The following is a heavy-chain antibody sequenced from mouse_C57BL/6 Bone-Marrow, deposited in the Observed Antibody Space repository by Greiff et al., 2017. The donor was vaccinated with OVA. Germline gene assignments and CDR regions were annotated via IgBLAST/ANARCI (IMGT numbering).Heavy chain of an antibody. CDR1: GFTFSDYG. CDR3: ARDGSDYFDY. J-gene: IGHJ2*01. Sequence: VQLQQSGGGLVKPGGSLKLSCAASGFTFSDYGMHWVRQAPEKGLEWVAYISSGSSTIYYADTVKGRFTISRDNAKNTLFLQMTSLRSEDTAMYYCARDGSDYFDYWGQGTTLTVSS. V-gene: IGHV5-17*01. CDR2: ISSGSSTI. D-gene: IGHD1-1*01.